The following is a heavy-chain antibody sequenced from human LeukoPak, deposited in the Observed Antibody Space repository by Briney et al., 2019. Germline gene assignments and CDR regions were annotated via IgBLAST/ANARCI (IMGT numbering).Heavy chain of an antibody. V-gene: IGHV3-48*03. CDR2: VSSSGSTI. D-gene: IGHD3-9*01. J-gene: IGHJ6*03. Sequence: GGSLRLSCAASGFTFSSYEMNWVRQAPGKGLEWVSYVSSSGSTIYYADSVKGRFTISRDNAKNSLYLQMNSLRAEDTAVYYCARVILTGRRGGYYYYMDVWGKGTTVTVSS. CDR1: GFTFSSYE. CDR3: ARVILTGRRGGYYYYMDV.